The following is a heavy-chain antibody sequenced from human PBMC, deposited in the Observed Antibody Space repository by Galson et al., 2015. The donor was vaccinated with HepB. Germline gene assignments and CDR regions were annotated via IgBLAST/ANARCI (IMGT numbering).Heavy chain of an antibody. J-gene: IGHJ3*02. CDR3: YGGGDAFDI. D-gene: IGHD3-16*01. CDR1: GYSYTTYW. V-gene: IGHV5-51*01. CDR2: IYPGDSDT. Sequence: QSGAEVKKPGESLKISCRGSGYSYTTYWIGWVRQMPGKGLEWMGMIYPGDSDTRYNPSFQDQVTISVDRSISTVYLQWSSLKASDTAMYFCYGGGDAFDIWGQGTMVAVSS.